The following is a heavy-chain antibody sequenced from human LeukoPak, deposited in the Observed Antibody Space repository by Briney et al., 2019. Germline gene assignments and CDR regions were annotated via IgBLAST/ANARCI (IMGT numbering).Heavy chain of an antibody. D-gene: IGHD2-21*02. V-gene: IGHV1-2*02. CDR1: GYTFTGYY. Sequence: GASVKVSRKASGYTFTGYYMHWVRQAPGQGLEWMGWIKPNSGGTNYAQKFQGRVTMTRDTSISTAYMELSRLRSDDTAVYYCARAYCGGDCYLGWYFDLWGRGTLVTVSS. CDR3: ARAYCGGDCYLGWYFDL. CDR2: IKPNSGGT. J-gene: IGHJ2*01.